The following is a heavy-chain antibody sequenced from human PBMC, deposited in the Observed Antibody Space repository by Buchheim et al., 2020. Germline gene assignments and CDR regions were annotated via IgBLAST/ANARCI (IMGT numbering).Heavy chain of an antibody. CDR1: GFTLSSYW. D-gene: IGHD3-10*02. J-gene: IGHJ4*02. CDR3: VKDMFGNLDY. CDR2: MNEDGSTT. V-gene: IGHV3-74*01. Sequence: EVQLVESGGGLVQPGGSLRLSCAASGFTLSSYWMHWVRQVPGKGLVWVSRMNEDGSTTDYADSVKGRFTISRDNAKNTLSVEMNSLRAEDTAVYYCVKDMFGNLDYWGQGTL.